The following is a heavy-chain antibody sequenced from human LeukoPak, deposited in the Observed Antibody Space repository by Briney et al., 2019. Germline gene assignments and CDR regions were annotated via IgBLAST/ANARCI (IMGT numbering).Heavy chain of an antibody. CDR2: IYYSGTT. CDR3: TRGILSGYNYPASDDPFRI. CDR1: GGSISTYY. J-gene: IGHJ3*02. Sequence: SETLSLTCTVSGGSISTYYWSWIRQPPGKRLEWIGYIYYSGTTDYSPSLKSRVTMSVDTSKNQFSLTLQSVTPADTAMYFCTRGILSGYNYPASDDPFRIWGQGTVVTVST. V-gene: IGHV4-59*01. D-gene: IGHD5-12*01.